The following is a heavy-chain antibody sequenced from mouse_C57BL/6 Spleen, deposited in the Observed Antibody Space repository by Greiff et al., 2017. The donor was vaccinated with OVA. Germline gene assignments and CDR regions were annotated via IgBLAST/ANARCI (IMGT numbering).Heavy chain of an antibody. CDR1: GYSFTDYN. D-gene: IGHD2-1*01. Sequence: EVQLQQSGPELVKPGASVKISCKASGYSFTDYNMNWVKQSNGKSLEWIGVINPNYGTTSYNQKFKGKATLTVDQSSSTAYMQLNSLTSEDSAVYYGAGGGTGGNYEAMDYWGQGTSVTVSS. V-gene: IGHV1-39*01. CDR2: INPNYGTT. J-gene: IGHJ4*01. CDR3: AGGGTGGNYEAMDY.